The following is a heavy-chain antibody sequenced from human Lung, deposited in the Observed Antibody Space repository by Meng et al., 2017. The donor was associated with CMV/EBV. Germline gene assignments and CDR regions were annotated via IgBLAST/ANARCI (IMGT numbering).Heavy chain of an antibody. CDR1: GYD. CDR2: IYYSGGT. V-gene: IGHV4-31*02. CDR3: ARSVGCSSTYCYTYTSSWYPDY. Sequence: GYDWTWIRQRPGKGLAWIEYIYYSGGTNYNPSLQSRVTISVDTSKNQFSLKLSSVTAADTAMYYCARSVGCSSTYCYTYTSSWYPDYWGQGTLVTVSS. J-gene: IGHJ4*02. D-gene: IGHD6-13*01.